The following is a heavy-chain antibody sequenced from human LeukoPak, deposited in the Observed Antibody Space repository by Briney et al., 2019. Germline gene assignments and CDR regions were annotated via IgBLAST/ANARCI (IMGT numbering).Heavy chain of an antibody. CDR2: IKKDGSEK. Sequence: GGSLRLSCAASGFTFSSHWMSWVRQAPGKGLEWVANIKKDGSEKYYVDAVKGRFTISRDNAKTSLYLQMNSLRAEDTAVYYCARGDGGEQQLVLGYWGQGTLVTVSS. CDR1: GFTFSSHW. V-gene: IGHV3-7*01. D-gene: IGHD6-13*01. J-gene: IGHJ4*02. CDR3: ARGDGGEQQLVLGY.